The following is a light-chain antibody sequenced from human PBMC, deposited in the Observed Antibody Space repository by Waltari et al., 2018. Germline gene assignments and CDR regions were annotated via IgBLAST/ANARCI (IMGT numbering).Light chain of an antibody. CDR2: KIS. CDR3: MQATQFPRT. J-gene: IGKJ1*01. Sequence: DIVMTQTPLSSPVTLGQEASISCRSSQGLLHSNGNTYLSWLHQRPGQPPRLLIYKISNRVSGVPDRFSGSGTGTDFTLRISRVEAEDVGVYYCMQATQFPRTFGQGTKVEIK. CDR1: QGLLHSNGNTY. V-gene: IGKV2-24*01.